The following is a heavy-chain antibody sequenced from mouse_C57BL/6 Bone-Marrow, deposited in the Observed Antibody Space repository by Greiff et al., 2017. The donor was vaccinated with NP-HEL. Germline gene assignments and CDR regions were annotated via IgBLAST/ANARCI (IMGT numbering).Heavy chain of an antibody. V-gene: IGHV1-39*01. Sequence: EVQLQQSGPELAKPGASVKISCKASGYSFTDYNMNWVKQSHGKSLEWIGVINPNYGSTSYNQKFKGKATLTVYQSSSTAYMQLNSLTSEDSAVYYSARRRYGSSYYAMDYWGQGTSVTVS. CDR2: INPNYGST. CDR1: GYSFTDYN. CDR3: ARRRYGSSYYAMDY. J-gene: IGHJ4*01. D-gene: IGHD1-1*01.